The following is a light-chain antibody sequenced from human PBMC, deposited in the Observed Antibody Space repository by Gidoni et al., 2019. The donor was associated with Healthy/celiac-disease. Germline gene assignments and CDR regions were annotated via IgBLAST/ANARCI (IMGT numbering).Light chain of an antibody. V-gene: IGKV3-11*01. J-gene: IGKJ1*01. Sequence: EIVLTQSPATLSLSPGERATLSCRASQCVSSYLAWYQQKPGQAHRLLIYDASNRATGIAARFSGSGSGTDFTLTISSLEPEDCAVYYCQQRSNWWTFGQGTKVEIK. CDR1: QCVSSY. CDR3: QQRSNWWT. CDR2: DAS.